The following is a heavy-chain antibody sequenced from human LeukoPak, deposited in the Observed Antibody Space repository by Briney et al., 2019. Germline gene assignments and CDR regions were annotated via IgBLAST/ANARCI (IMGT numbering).Heavy chain of an antibody. CDR1: GESFSGYY. CDR3: ARTATRELKEGGTYYFDY. D-gene: IGHD1-26*01. V-gene: IGHV4-34*01. Sequence: PSETLSLTCAVYGESFSGYYWSWIRQPPGKGLEWIGEINHSGSTNYNPSLKSRVTISVDTSKNQFSLKLSSVTAADTAVYYCARTATRELKEGGTYYFDYWGQGTLVTVSS. J-gene: IGHJ4*02. CDR2: INHSGST.